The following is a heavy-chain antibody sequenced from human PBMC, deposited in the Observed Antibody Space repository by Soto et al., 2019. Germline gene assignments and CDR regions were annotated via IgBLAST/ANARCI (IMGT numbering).Heavy chain of an antibody. J-gene: IGHJ5*02. CDR1: GGTFSSYA. V-gene: IGHV1-69*13. CDR3: AREGRFRGDTWFDP. CDR2: IIPIFGTA. Sequence: GASVKVSCKASGGTFSSYAISWARQAPGQGLEWMGGIIPIFGTANYAQKFQGRVTITADESTSTAYMELSSLRSEDTAVYYCAREGRFRGDTWFDPWGQGTLVTVSS. D-gene: IGHD3-16*01.